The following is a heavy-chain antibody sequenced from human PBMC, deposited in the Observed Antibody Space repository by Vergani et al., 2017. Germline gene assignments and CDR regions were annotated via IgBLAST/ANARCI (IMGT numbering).Heavy chain of an antibody. D-gene: IGHD6-19*01. J-gene: IGHJ5*02. CDR3: ARGDDSGHYNWFDP. CDR2: INHSGST. Sequence: QVQLQQWGAGLLKPSETLSLTCAVYGGSFSGYYWSWIRQPPGKGLEWIGEINHSGSTNYNPSLKSRVTISVDTSKNQFSLKLSSVTAADTAVYYCARGDDSGHYNWFDPWGQGTLVTVSS. CDR1: GGSFSGYY. V-gene: IGHV4-34*01.